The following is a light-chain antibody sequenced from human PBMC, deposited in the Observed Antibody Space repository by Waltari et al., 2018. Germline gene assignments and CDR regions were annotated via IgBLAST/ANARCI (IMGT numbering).Light chain of an antibody. CDR1: KGISNS. V-gene: IGKV1-NL1*01. Sequence: DIQMTQSPSSLSASVGDRVTITCRASKGISNSLAWYQQKPGKAPKRLLYAASRLESGVPTTFSGRCSGSGYTLTISSLPPPYFATYYSHPYYSTPLTFGGGTKVAV. CDR2: AAS. J-gene: IGKJ4*01. CDR3: HPYYSTPLT.